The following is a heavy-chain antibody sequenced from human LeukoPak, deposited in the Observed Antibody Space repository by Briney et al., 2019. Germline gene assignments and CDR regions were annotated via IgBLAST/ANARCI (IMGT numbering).Heavy chain of an antibody. CDR1: GYTFTNYG. V-gene: IGHV1-18*01. D-gene: IGHD2-21*02. CDR2: ISGYNGNT. CDR3: AREEGDWGDAFDI. J-gene: IGHJ3*02. Sequence: ASVKVSCKASGYTFTNYGISWVRQAPGQGLEWMGWISGYNGNTNCAQKVQGRVTMTRDTSTSTAYMELRSLRSDDTAVYYCAREEGDWGDAFDIWGQGTLVTVSS.